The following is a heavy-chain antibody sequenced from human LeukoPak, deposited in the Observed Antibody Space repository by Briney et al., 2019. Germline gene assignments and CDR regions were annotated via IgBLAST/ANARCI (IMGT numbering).Heavy chain of an antibody. CDR2: ISWNSGSI. Sequence: GGSLRLSCAASGFTFDDYAMHWVRHAPGKGLEWVSGISWNSGSIGCADSVKGRFTISRDNAKNSLYLQMNSLRAEDTALYYCAKDPQEQLMYYFDYWGQGTLVTVSS. CDR3: AKDPQEQLMYYFDY. J-gene: IGHJ4*02. V-gene: IGHV3-9*01. CDR1: GFTFDDYA. D-gene: IGHD6-13*01.